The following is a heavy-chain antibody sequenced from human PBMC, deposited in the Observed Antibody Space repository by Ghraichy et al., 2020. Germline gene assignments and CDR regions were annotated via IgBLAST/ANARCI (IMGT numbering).Heavy chain of an antibody. D-gene: IGHD1-26*01. J-gene: IGHJ3*02. CDR2: IDWDDDK. CDR3: ARSIVGAAKSNAFDI. Sequence: SGPTLVKPTQTLTLTCTFSGFSLSTSGMCVSWIRQPPGKALEWLARIDWDDDKYYSTSLKTRLTISKDTSKNQVVLTMTNMDPVDTATYYCARSIVGAAKSNAFDIWGQGTMVTVSS. V-gene: IGHV2-70*11. CDR1: GFSLSTSGMC.